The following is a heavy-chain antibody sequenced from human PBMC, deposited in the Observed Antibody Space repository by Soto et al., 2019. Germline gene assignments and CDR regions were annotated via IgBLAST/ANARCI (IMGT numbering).Heavy chain of an antibody. CDR1: GFTFTGYY. J-gene: IGHJ5*01. CDR2: INPNTGGT. CDR3: ARDQGAWPYNWFDF. V-gene: IGHV1-2*04. Sequence: QALLVQSGAEVKEPGASVKVSCKASGFTFTGYYMHWVRQAPGQGPEWMGWINPNTGGTKYAQKFQGWVTMTRDTSISTAYVELSSLKSDDTAVYYCARDQGAWPYNWFDFWGQGTLVTVTS.